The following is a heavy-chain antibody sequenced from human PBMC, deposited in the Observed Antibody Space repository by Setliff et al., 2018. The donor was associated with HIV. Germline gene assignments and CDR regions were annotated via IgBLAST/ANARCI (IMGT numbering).Heavy chain of an antibody. CDR2: ISGYNGHT. D-gene: IGHD3-22*01. Sequence: GASVKVSCKASGYTFSSFAMSWVRQAPGQGLEWVAWISGYNGHTNYAQRFQGRVTVTTDTSTSTAYMELRSLRSDDTAVYFCARVGPFEFDSSGYAEFWGQGTPVTVFS. CDR3: ARVGPFEFDSSGYAEF. V-gene: IGHV1-18*01. J-gene: IGHJ4*02. CDR1: GYTFSSFA.